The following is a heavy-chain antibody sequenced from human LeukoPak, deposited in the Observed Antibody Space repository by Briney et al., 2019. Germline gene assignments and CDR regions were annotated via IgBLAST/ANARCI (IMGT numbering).Heavy chain of an antibody. CDR1: GGTFSSYA. D-gene: IGHD2-2*02. V-gene: IGHV1-69*13. CDR2: IIPIFGTA. J-gene: IGHJ4*02. CDR3: AASYCSSTSCYITPDY. Sequence: ASVKVSCKASGGTFSSYAISWVRQAPGQGLEWMGGIIPIFGTANYAQKFQGRVTITADESTSTAYMELSSLRSEDTAVYYCAASYCSSTSCYITPDYWGQGTLVTVSS.